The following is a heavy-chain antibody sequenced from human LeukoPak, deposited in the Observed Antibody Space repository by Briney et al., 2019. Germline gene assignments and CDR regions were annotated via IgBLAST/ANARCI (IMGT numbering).Heavy chain of an antibody. V-gene: IGHV3-30*18. CDR3: AKDKRIYSSGWYEANFDY. D-gene: IGHD6-19*01. Sequence: PGGSLRLSCAASGFTFSTYGMHWVRQAPGKGLEWVAVISYDGSNKYYAGSVKGRFTISRDNSKNTLYLQMSSLRAEDTAVYYCAKDKRIYSSGWYEANFDYWGQGTLVTVSS. CDR1: GFTFSTYG. CDR2: ISYDGSNK. J-gene: IGHJ4*02.